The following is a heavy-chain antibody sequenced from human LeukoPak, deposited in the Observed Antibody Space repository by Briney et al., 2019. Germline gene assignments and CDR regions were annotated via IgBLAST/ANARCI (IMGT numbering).Heavy chain of an antibody. CDR3: VAPIPREWELLTFDY. CDR2: ISWDGGST. D-gene: IGHD1-26*01. J-gene: IGHJ4*02. CDR1: GFTFDDYT. V-gene: IGHV3-43*01. Sequence: GGSLRLSCAASGFTFDDYTMHWVRQAPGKGLEWVSLISWDGGSTYYADSVKGRFTISRDNSKNSLYLQMNSLRTEDTALYYCVAPIPREWELLTFDYWGQGTLVTVSS.